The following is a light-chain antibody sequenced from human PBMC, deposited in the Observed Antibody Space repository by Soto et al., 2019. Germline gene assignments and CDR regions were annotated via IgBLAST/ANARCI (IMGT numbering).Light chain of an antibody. V-gene: IGKV3-11*01. CDR2: DAY. J-gene: IGKJ4*01. CDR1: QSFRGL. CDR3: QQYFSTPPLT. Sequence: EVVLTQSPVTLSLSPGERATLSCRASQSFRGLLAWYQQKPGQAPRLLIYDAYNRATGIPPRFSGSGSGTDFTLTISSLQAEDVAVYYCQQYFSTPPLTFGGGTKVEIK.